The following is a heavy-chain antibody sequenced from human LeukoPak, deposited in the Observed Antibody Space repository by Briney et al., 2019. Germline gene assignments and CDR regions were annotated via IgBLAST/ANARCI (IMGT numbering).Heavy chain of an antibody. D-gene: IGHD6-19*01. Sequence: ASVKVSCKASGYTFTNYTLNWVRQAPGQGLEWMGRINPNSGGTNYAQKFQGRVTMTRDTSISTAYMELSRLRSDDTAVYYCASGGGGVAGTIDYWGQGTLVTVSS. CDR2: INPNSGGT. V-gene: IGHV1-2*06. CDR1: GYTFTNYT. J-gene: IGHJ4*02. CDR3: ASGGGGVAGTIDY.